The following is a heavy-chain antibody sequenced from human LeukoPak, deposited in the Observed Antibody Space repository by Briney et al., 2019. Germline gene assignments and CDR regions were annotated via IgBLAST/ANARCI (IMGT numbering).Heavy chain of an antibody. D-gene: IGHD6-13*01. CDR1: GGSFSGYY. CDR3: ARDSSWFYYFDY. CDR2: INHSGST. J-gene: IGHJ4*02. Sequence: ETLSLTCAVSGGSFSGYYWSWIRQPPGKGLEWIGEINHSGSTTYNSSLKSRVTISLDTSKNQFSLKLSSVTAADTAVYYCARDSSWFYYFDYWGQGTLVTVSS. V-gene: IGHV4-34*01.